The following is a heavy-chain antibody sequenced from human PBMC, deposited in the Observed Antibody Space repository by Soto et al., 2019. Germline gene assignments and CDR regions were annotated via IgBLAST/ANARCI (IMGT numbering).Heavy chain of an antibody. CDR1: GGSLSSGDYY. CDR2: IDYSGST. CDR3: ARQGDGCKPFDY. Sequence: SIPCTVSGGSLSSGDYYWSWSRQHPGKGLEWIGYIDYSGSTNYNPSLRSRVTISVDTSKNQFSLKLSSVTAADTAVYYCARQGDGCKPFDYWGQGTLVTVSS. J-gene: IGHJ4*02. V-gene: IGHV4-31*03. D-gene: IGHD6-19*01.